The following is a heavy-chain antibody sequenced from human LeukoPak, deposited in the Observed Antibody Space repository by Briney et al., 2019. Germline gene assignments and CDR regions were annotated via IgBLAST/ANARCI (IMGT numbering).Heavy chain of an antibody. J-gene: IGHJ4*02. CDR1: GFTFSSYG. Sequence: GRSLRLSCAASGFTFSSYGMHWVRQAPGKGLEWVAVISYDGTDKYYADSVKGRFTISRDNSKNTLYLQMNSLRAEDTAVYYCARDRTWGYSYGYFDYWGQGTLVTVSS. CDR2: ISYDGTDK. CDR3: ARDRTWGYSYGYFDY. D-gene: IGHD5-18*01. V-gene: IGHV3-30*03.